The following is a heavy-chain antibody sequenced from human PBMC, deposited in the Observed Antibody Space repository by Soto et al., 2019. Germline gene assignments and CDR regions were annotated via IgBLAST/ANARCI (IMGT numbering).Heavy chain of an antibody. CDR2: INAGNGNT. J-gene: IGHJ4*02. Sequence: GASVKVSCKASGYTFTSYAMHWVRQAPGQRIERMGWINAGNGNTKYSQKFQGRVTITRDTSASTAYMELSSLRAEETAVYYCARDLQADYWGQGTLVTVSS. CDR1: GYTFTSYA. CDR3: ARDLQADY. V-gene: IGHV1-3*01.